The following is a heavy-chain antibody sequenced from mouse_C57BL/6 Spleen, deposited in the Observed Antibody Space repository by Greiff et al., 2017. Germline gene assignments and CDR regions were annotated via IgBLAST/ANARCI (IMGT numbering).Heavy chain of an antibody. CDR2: IWSDGST. Sequence: VKLMESGPGLVAPSQRLSITCTVSGFSLTSYGVHWVRQPPGKGLEWLVVIWSDGSTTYNSALKSRLSISKDNSKSQVFLKMNSLQTDDTAMYYCARAYYSNYYYAMDYWGQGTSVTVSS. V-gene: IGHV2-6*03. CDR3: ARAYYSNYYYAMDY. D-gene: IGHD2-5*01. CDR1: GFSLTSYG. J-gene: IGHJ4*01.